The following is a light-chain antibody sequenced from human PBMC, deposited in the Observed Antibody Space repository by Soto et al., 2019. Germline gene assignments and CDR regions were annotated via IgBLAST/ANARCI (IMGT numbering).Light chain of an antibody. CDR3: QQYGNSRT. Sequence: EIVLTQSPGTLSLSPGERATLSCRTSQSTSNNYLAWYQQKPGQAPGVLIYGASSRATGIPDRLSGSGSGTDFTLTISRLEPEDFAVYYCQQYGNSRTFGQGTKVDIK. J-gene: IGKJ1*01. CDR2: GAS. CDR1: QSTSNNY. V-gene: IGKV3-20*01.